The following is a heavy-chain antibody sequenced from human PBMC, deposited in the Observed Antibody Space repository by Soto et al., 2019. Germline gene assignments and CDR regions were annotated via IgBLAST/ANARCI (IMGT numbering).Heavy chain of an antibody. J-gene: IGHJ5*02. CDR1: GFTFSSYA. V-gene: IGHV3-23*01. D-gene: IGHD6-6*01. Sequence: GGSLRLSCAASGFTFSSYAMSWVRQAPGKGLEWVSAISGSGGSTYYADSVKGRFTISRDNSKNTLYMQMNSLRAEDKAVYYWARPSEDVYSSSSWFAPWGQVTLVTVSS. CDR2: ISGSGGST. CDR3: ARPSEDVYSSSSWFAP.